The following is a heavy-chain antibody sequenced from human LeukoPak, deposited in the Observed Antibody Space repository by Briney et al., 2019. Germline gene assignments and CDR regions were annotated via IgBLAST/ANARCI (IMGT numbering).Heavy chain of an antibody. J-gene: IGHJ4*02. CDR1: GFTVSSNY. V-gene: IGHV3-53*01. CDR3: ARAFYGSGSPFDY. Sequence: PGESLRLSCAASGFTVSSNYMSWVRQAPGKGLEWVSVIYSGGSTYYADSVKGRFTISRDNSKNTLYLQMNSLRAEDTAVYYCARAFYGSGSPFDYWGQGTLVTVSS. D-gene: IGHD3-10*01. CDR2: IYSGGST.